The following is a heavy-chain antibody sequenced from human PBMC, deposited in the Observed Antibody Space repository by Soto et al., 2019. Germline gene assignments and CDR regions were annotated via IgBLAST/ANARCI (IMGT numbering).Heavy chain of an antibody. CDR1: GFTFSSYS. J-gene: IGHJ4*02. D-gene: IGHD6-6*01. Sequence: PGGSLRLSCAASGFTFSSYSMNWVRQAPGKGLEWVSSISSSSSYIYYADSVKGRFTISRDNAKNSLYLQMNSLRAEDTAVYYCARDRLEYSSSYVTDYWGQGTLVTVSS. CDR3: ARDRLEYSSSYVTDY. V-gene: IGHV3-21*01. CDR2: ISSSSSYI.